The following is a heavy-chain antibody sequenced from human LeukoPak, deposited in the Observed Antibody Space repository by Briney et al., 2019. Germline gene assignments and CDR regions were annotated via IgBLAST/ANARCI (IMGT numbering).Heavy chain of an antibody. V-gene: IGHV4-39*07. CDR3: ASVGIKAAVPSDY. J-gene: IGHJ4*02. CDR2: IYYSGST. Sequence: SETLSLTCTVSGGSISSSSYYWGWIRQPPGKGLEWIGSIYYSGSTYYNPSLKGRVTISVDTSKNQFSLKLSSVTAADTAVYFCASVGIKAAVPSDYWGQGTLVTVSS. CDR1: GGSISSSSYY. D-gene: IGHD6-13*01.